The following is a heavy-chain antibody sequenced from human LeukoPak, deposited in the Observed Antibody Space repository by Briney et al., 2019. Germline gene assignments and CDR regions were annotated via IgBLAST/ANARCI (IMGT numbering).Heavy chain of an antibody. D-gene: IGHD3-22*01. J-gene: IGHJ4*02. V-gene: IGHV1-46*01. CDR3: ARGTQVDSSVYYAGHFDY. CDR2: INTNDGST. CDR1: GYTFTAYH. Sequence: ASVRVSCTASGYTFTAYHMHWVRQAPGQGLEWMGIINTNDGSTNYAQRFQGRVTMTRDRSTSTVYMELSSLRSEDTAVYYYARGTQVDSSVYYAGHFDYWGQGTLVTVSS.